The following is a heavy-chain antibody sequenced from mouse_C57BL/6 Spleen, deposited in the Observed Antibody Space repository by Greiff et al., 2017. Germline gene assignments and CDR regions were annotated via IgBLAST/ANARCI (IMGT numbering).Heavy chain of an antibody. D-gene: IGHD2-2*01. Sequence: EVQLQQSGPELVKPGASVKISCKASGYTFTDYYMNWVKQSHGKSLEWLGDINPNNGGTSYNQKITGKATLTVDKSSSTAYMELRSLTSADSAVYYCARRGGYGYYAMDYWGQETSVTLSS. CDR1: GYTFTDYY. J-gene: IGHJ4*01. V-gene: IGHV1-26*01. CDR2: INPNNGGT. CDR3: ARRGGYGYYAMDY.